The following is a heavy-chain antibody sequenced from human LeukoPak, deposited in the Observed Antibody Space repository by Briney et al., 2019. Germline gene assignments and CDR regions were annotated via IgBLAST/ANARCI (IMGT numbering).Heavy chain of an antibody. CDR1: GYTFTSYG. Sequence: ASVKVSCKASGYTFTSYGISWVRQAPGQGLEWMGWINPNSGGTNYAQKFQGRVTMTRDTSISTAYMELSRLRSDDTAVYYCASGLVATDPPFDCWGQGTLVTVSS. CDR3: ASGLVATDPPFDC. D-gene: IGHD5-12*01. CDR2: INPNSGGT. J-gene: IGHJ4*02. V-gene: IGHV1-2*02.